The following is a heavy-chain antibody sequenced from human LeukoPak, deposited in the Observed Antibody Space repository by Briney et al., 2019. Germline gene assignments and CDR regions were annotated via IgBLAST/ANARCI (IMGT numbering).Heavy chain of an antibody. J-gene: IGHJ4*02. CDR3: ARWNRGAVGGIGGFDY. CDR2: FYYGGSS. D-gene: IGHD6-19*01. Sequence: SETLSLTCTVSGGSISSSRYDWGWIRQPPGQGLEWIGNFYYGGSSYYNPSLQSRVTISVDTSKNQFSLNLSYVTAADTAVYFSARWNRGAVGGIGGFDYWGKGTLVTVSS. V-gene: IGHV4-39*01. CDR1: GGSISSSRYD.